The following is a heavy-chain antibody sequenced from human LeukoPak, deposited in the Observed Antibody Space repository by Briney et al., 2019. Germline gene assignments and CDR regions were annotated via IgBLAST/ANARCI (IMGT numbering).Heavy chain of an antibody. Sequence: RGGSLRPSCAASGFALRNYDIHWVRQTTRKGLEWVAAIDTAGETYYAGSVKGRFTISRDNAKNSLDLHMNSLRAGDTAVYYCARALLYDILSGHFHFDSWGKGSLVTVSS. CDR1: GFALRNYD. CDR3: ARALLYDILSGHFHFDS. V-gene: IGHV3-13*01. J-gene: IGHJ4*02. D-gene: IGHD3-9*01. CDR2: IDTAGET.